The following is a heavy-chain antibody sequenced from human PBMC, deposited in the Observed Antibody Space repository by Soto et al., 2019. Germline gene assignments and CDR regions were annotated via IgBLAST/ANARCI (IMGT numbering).Heavy chain of an antibody. D-gene: IGHD1-7*01. CDR1: GFTFSTYA. J-gene: IGHJ4*02. Sequence: PGGSLRLSCAASGFTFSTYALSWVRQAPGKGLEWVSAISANGQGIYYADSVRGRFTISRDNSKNTIFLHMDGLRAEGAAVYYCAKDRNYPRDQFHYWGQGTLVTVSS. CDR2: ISANGQGI. V-gene: IGHV3-23*01. CDR3: AKDRNYPRDQFHY.